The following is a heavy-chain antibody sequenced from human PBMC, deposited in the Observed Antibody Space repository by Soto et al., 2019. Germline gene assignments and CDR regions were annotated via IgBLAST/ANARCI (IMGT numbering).Heavy chain of an antibody. CDR3: AKVRYSSPMGYYYGMDV. J-gene: IGHJ6*02. Sequence: QAQLEQSGGEVKKPGSSVKVSCKASRVAFSKFIVTWVRQAPGLGLEWVGGIIPIFGTANYAQKFQGRVTITADESTRTSYMEVNNLRSEDTAVYYCAKVRYSSPMGYYYGMDVGGQGTTVTVSS. CDR2: IIPIFGTA. V-gene: IGHV1-69*01. D-gene: IGHD6-19*01. CDR1: RVAFSKFI.